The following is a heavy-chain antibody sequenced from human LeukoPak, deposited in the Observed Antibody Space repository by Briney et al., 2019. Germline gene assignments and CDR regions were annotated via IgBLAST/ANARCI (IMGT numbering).Heavy chain of an antibody. J-gene: IGHJ4*02. CDR2: IKEDAGEI. V-gene: IGHV3-7*05. D-gene: IGHD3-3*01. Sequence: PGESLRLSCAASEFTFTTYGMHWVRMPPGKGLEWVANIKEDAGEIYYVDSVKGRFTISRDNAQNSLYLQMHSLRAEDTAVYYCTRVPRSGYSEDWGQGTLVTVSS. CDR3: TRVPRSGYSED. CDR1: EFTFTTYG.